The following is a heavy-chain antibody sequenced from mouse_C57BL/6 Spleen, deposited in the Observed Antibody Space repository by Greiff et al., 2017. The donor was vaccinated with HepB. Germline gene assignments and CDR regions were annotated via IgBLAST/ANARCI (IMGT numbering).Heavy chain of an antibody. CDR3: ASPYYSNPWFAY. D-gene: IGHD2-5*01. V-gene: IGHV1-26*01. CDR1: GYTFTDYY. J-gene: IGHJ3*01. Sequence: EVQLQQSGPELVKPGASVKISCKASGYTFTDYYMNWVKQSHGKSLEWIGDINPNNGGTSYNQKFKGKATLTVDKSSSTAYMELRSLTSEDSAVYYCASPYYSNPWFAYWGQGTLVTVSA. CDR2: INPNNGGT.